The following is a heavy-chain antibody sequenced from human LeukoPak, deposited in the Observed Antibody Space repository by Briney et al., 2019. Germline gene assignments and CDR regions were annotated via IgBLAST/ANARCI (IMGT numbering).Heavy chain of an antibody. D-gene: IGHD1-26*01. CDR1: GYTFTGYY. CDR2: VNPNSGGT. CDR3: ARVIEGATFGGGAFDI. V-gene: IGHV1-2*02. Sequence: ASVKVSCKTSGYTFTGYYMHWVRQAPGQGLEWMGWVNPNSGGTNYAQKFHGRVTMTRDTSISTAYMELSRLRSDDTAVYYCARVIEGATFGGGAFDIWGQGTMVTVSS. J-gene: IGHJ3*02.